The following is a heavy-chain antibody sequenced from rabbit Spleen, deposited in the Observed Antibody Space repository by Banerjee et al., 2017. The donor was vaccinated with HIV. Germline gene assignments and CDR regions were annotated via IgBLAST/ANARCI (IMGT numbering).Heavy chain of an antibody. Sequence: QEQLEESGGDLVKPEGSLTLTCTASGFTISSYYMCWVRQAPGKGLEWIACIDAGSSGNTYYASWAKGRFTISKSSSTTVDLKMTSLTAANTATYFCARGTWSNDCMNLWGPGTLVTVS. CDR3: ARGTWSNDCMNL. D-gene: IGHD2-1*01. CDR1: GFTISSYY. CDR2: IDAGSSGNT. J-gene: IGHJ4*01. V-gene: IGHV1S45*01.